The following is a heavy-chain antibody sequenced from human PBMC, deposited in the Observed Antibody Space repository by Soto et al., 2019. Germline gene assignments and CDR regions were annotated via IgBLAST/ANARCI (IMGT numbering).Heavy chain of an antibody. Sequence: EVQLVESGGGLVQPGGSLKLSCAASEFSFSGSTMHWVRQASEKGLEWVGRIRSKTKNYATAYAASVKGRFTISRDDTKNTAYLQMNSLKTEDTAVYYCTKEGAALDFWGQGTLVTVSS. J-gene: IGHJ4*02. V-gene: IGHV3-73*02. CDR1: EFSFSGST. D-gene: IGHD1-26*01. CDR2: IRSKTKNYAT. CDR3: TKEGAALDF.